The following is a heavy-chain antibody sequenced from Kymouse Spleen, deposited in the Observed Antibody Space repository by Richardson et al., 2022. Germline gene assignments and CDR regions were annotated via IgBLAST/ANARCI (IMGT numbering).Heavy chain of an antibody. CDR1: GFTFSNAW. V-gene: IGHV3-15*01. J-gene: IGHJ4*02. CDR2: IKSKTDGGTT. CDR3: TTDIVVVPAAIRIAARLDY. D-gene: IGHD2-2*02. Sequence: EVQLVESGGGLVKPGGSLRLSCAASGFTFSNAWMSWVRQAPGKGLEWVGRIKSKTDGGTTDYAAPVKGRFTISRDDSKNTLYLQMNSLKTEDTAVYYCTTDIVVVPAAIRIAARLDYWGQGTLVTVSS.